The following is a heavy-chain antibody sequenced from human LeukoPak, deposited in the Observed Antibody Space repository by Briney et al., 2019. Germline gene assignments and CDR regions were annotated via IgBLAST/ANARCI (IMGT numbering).Heavy chain of an antibody. D-gene: IGHD1-26*01. CDR3: ARVGRTGYSGSFHFDY. J-gene: IGHJ4*02. V-gene: IGHV4-34*01. CDR2: INESGRN. Sequence: SETLSLTRAGYGGSFSGFYWGWIRQPPGKGVEGIGEINESGRNNYIPSLKSRVIILEDMSKNQFSLKLSFVTAADTAVYYCARVGRTGYSGSFHFDYWGQGTLVTVSS. CDR1: GGSFSGFY.